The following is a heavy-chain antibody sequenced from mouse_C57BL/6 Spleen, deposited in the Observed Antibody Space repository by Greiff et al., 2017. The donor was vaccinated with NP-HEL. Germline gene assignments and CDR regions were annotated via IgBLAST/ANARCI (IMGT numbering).Heavy chain of an antibody. D-gene: IGHD6-1*01. V-gene: IGHV10-1*01. CDR3: VSSTRYFDY. CDR2: IRSKSNNYAT. Sequence: EVMLVESGGGLVQPKGSLKLSCAASGFSFNTYAMNWVRQAPGKGLEWVARIRSKSNNYATYYADSVKDRFTISRDDSESMLYLQMNNLKTEDTAMYYCVSSTRYFDYWGQGTTLTVSS. J-gene: IGHJ2*01. CDR1: GFSFNTYA.